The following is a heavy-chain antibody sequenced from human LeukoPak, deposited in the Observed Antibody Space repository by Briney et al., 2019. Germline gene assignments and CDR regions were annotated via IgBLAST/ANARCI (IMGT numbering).Heavy chain of an antibody. CDR2: ISGSSGLT. V-gene: IGHV3-23*01. CDR1: GFTFSNYA. J-gene: IGHJ4*02. D-gene: IGHD1-26*01. CDR3: AKYGPQDSGSSHFDY. Sequence: GGSLRLSCAASGFTFSNYAMSWVRQAPGRGLEWVSAISGSSGLTYYADSVKGRFTISRDNSKNTLFLQMNSLRAEDTAVYYCAKYGPQDSGSSHFDYWGQGALVTVSS.